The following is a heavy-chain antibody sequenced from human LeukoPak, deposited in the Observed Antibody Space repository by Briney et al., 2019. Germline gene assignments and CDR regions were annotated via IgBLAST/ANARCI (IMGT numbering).Heavy chain of an antibody. Sequence: GGSLRLSCAASGFTFSSYGMHWVRQAPGKGLEWVAVISYDGSNKYYADSVKGRFTISRDNAKNSLYLQMNSLRAEDTAVYYCARDGTRGWGWFDPWGQGTLVTVSS. CDR1: GFTFSSYG. CDR3: ARDGTRGWGWFDP. J-gene: IGHJ5*02. V-gene: IGHV3-30*03. CDR2: ISYDGSNK. D-gene: IGHD6-19*01.